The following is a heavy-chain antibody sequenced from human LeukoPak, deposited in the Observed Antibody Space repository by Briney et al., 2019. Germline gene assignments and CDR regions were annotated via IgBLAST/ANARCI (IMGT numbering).Heavy chain of an antibody. CDR2: IYYSGST. Sequence: PSETLSLTCTVPGGSISSSTYYWGWIRQPPGKGLEWIGSIYYSGSTYYHPSLKNPATISVDTSKNQFSLKLSSVTAADTAVYYCARRVLGDYVHFDYWGQGTLVTVSS. V-gene: IGHV4-39*01. CDR1: GGSISSSTYY. J-gene: IGHJ4*02. CDR3: ARRVLGDYVHFDY. D-gene: IGHD4-17*01.